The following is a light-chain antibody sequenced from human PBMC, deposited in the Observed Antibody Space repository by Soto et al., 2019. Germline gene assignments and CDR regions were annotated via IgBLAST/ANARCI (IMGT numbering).Light chain of an antibody. CDR3: QSFDSSVSASGV. CDR1: YSNIGAGYE. Sequence: QSVLTQPPSVSGAPGQRVTISCSGSYSNIGAGYEVHWYQQVPGTAPKLLVSGHNNRPSGVPDRFFGSKSGTSASLTIIGLQAEDEADYYCQSFDSSVSASGVFGGGTKVTVL. V-gene: IGLV1-40*01. CDR2: GHN. J-gene: IGLJ3*02.